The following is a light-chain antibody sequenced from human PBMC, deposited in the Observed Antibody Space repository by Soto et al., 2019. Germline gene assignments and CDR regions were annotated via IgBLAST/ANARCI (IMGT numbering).Light chain of an antibody. CDR2: EDS. CDR1: SSDVGSYNL. Sequence: QSALTQPASVSGSPGQSITISCTGTSSDVGSYNLVSWYQHHPGKAPQLMIYEDSKRPSGVSNRFSGSKSGNTASLTISGLQPEDVADYYCCSYAGSFTWVFGGGTKLTVL. V-gene: IGLV2-23*01. J-gene: IGLJ3*02. CDR3: CSYAGSFTWV.